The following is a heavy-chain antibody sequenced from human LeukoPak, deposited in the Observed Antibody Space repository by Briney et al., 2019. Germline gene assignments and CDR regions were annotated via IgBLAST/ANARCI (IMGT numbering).Heavy chain of an antibody. V-gene: IGHV3-30-3*01. CDR1: GLSFTRHA. CDR2: ISYDGSNK. D-gene: IGHD6-19*01. J-gene: IGHJ4*02. Sequence: GGSLRLSCAASGLSFTRHAMHWVRQAPGKGLEWVAVISYDGSNKYYTDSVKGRFTISRDNSRSTLYLQMNSLTVDDTALYYCTRDVRTIIAVAGTFDDWGQGTLVTVSS. CDR3: TRDVRTIIAVAGTFDD.